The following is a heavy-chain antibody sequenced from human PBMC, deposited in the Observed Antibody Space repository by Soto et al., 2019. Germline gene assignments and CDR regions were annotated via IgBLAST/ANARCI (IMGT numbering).Heavy chain of an antibody. D-gene: IGHD1-1*01. CDR1: GYTFTNYG. CDR2: ISAYNGDT. CDR3: ARDSLGTETTAWLDP. Sequence: QVQLVQSGAEVRKPGASVKVSCQASGYTFTNYGISWVRQAPGQGLEWMGGISAYNGDTNYAQKVQGRVTMTTDTSTSTAYMELRSLRSDDTAMYYCARDSLGTETTAWLDPWGQGTLVTVSS. V-gene: IGHV1-18*04. J-gene: IGHJ5*02.